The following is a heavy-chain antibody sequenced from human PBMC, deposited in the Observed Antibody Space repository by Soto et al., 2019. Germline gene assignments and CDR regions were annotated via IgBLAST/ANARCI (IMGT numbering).Heavy chain of an antibody. V-gene: IGHV3-23*01. CDR2: INVRDDNT. J-gene: IGHJ4*02. CDR3: AKDRYGQMADYLDY. CDR1: GFTFSSYA. D-gene: IGHD6-19*01. Sequence: ESGGGLVQPGGSLRLSCAASGFTFSSYAMTWVRQAPGKGLEWVSAINVRDDNTYYADSVKGRFTISRDNSKTTLYLQMSSLTAEDTAVYYCAKDRYGQMADYLDYWGQGTLVTVSS.